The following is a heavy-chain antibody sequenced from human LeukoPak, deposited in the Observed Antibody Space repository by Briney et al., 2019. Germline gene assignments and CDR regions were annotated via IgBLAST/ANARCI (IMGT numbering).Heavy chain of an antibody. CDR3: ASSRISRVDYGDPVRDY. D-gene: IGHD4-17*01. V-gene: IGHV4-39*07. CDR1: DGSISSSSYY. CDR2: INHSGST. Sequence: PSETLSLTCTVSDGSISSSSYYWGWIRQPPGKGLEWIGEINHSGSTNYNPSLKSRVTISVDTSKNQFSLKLSSVTAADTAVYYCASSRISRVDYGDPVRDYWGQGTLVTVSS. J-gene: IGHJ4*02.